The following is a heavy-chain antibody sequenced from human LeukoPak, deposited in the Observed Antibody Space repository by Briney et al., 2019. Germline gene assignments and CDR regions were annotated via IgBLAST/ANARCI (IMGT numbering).Heavy chain of an antibody. CDR2: IYYSGST. Sequence: PSETLSLTCTVSGGSISSNNYYWGWIRQPPGKGLEWIGSIYYSGSTYYNPSLKSRVTISVDTSKNQFSLKLSSVTAADTAVYYCARARDSGNYYYYYYMDVWGKGTTVTVSS. CDR1: GGSISSNNYY. CDR3: ARARDSGNYYYYYYMDV. J-gene: IGHJ6*03. V-gene: IGHV4-39*07. D-gene: IGHD6-25*01.